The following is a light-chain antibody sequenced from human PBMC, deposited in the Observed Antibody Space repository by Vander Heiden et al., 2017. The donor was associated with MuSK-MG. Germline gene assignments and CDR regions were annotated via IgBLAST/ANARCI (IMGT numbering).Light chain of an antibody. V-gene: IGLV3-1*01. CDR1: KLGNKY. J-gene: IGLJ2*01. CDR2: QDT. CDR3: QAWDSSAVV. Sequence: SYDLTQPPSVSVSPGQPATITCSGDKLGNKYACWYQQKPGQSLVLVIYQDTKRPSGIPERFSGSNSGNTATLTISGTQAMDEADYYCQAWDSSAVVFGGGTKLTVL.